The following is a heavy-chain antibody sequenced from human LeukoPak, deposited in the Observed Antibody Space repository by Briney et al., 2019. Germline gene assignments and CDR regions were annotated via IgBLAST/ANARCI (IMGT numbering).Heavy chain of an antibody. D-gene: IGHD2-2*01. Sequence: TSETLSLTCTVSGASISSGGYYWSWIRQHPGKGLEWIGYISYSGSPYYNPSLKSRVTISVDTSRNQFSLKLSSVTAADTAVYYRARGPHCSSTSCYSEYFHHWGQGTLVTVSS. CDR2: ISYSGSP. V-gene: IGHV4-31*03. CDR1: GASISSGGYY. J-gene: IGHJ1*01. CDR3: ARGPHCSSTSCYSEYFHH.